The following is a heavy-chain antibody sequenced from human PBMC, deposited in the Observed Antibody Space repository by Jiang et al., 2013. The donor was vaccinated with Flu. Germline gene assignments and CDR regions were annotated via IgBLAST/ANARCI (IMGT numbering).Heavy chain of an antibody. CDR1: GFAFSSNA. V-gene: IGHV3-23*01. Sequence: VQLLESGGGLVQPGGSLRLSCEASGFAFSSNAMSWVRQAPGSGLEWVPAITGSGDKTFYADSVKGRFTISRDNSKNTLYLQMNSLRGEDTALYYCGKGPPGYCVSNYCKAYDYWGQGTLVAVSS. CDR2: ITGSGDKT. J-gene: IGHJ4*02. D-gene: IGHD4-11*01. CDR3: GKGPPGYCVSNYCKAYDY.